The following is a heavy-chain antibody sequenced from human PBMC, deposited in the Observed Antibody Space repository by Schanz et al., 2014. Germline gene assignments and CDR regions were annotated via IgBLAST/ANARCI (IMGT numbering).Heavy chain of an antibody. D-gene: IGHD3-3*01. CDR3: ARDLLRHRPVLGVVINGGMDV. CDR2: LYSGGGA. CDR1: GFSVSSNY. Sequence: EVQVVESGGGLIQPGGSLRLSCEASGFSVSSNYMSWVRQAPGKGLEWVSVLYSGGGANYADSVKGRFNLSKDNSKNTVYLEMTTLRVDDPAVYFCARDLLRHRPVLGVVINGGMDVWGQGTTVIVSS. J-gene: IGHJ6*02. V-gene: IGHV3-53*01.